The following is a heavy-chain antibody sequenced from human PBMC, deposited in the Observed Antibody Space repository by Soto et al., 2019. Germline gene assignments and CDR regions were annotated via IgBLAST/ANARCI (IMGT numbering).Heavy chain of an antibody. D-gene: IGHD6-13*01. CDR2: SHQSGNT. Sequence: QVQLQESGPGLVKPSGTLSLTCAVSGVSISRHDWWTWVRQPPGKGLEWIGESHQSGNTHYNSSLGSRVTISLAKSKNQFSRNLRSVTVAATAVYSCATRDTSRFYWGQGTLVSVSS. CDR3: ATRDTSRFY. V-gene: IGHV4-4*02. J-gene: IGHJ4*02. CDR1: GVSISRHDW.